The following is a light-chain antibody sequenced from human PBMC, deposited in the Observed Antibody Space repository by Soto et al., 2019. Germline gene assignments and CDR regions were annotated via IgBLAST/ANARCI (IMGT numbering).Light chain of an antibody. Sequence: QSVLTQPASLSGSPGQSITISCTGTSSDVGSYKYVSWYQHHPGKAPKVIITEGNKRPSGVSNRFSGSKSGNTASLTISGLQAEDEADYYCNSYAGNNILVFGGGTKLTVL. J-gene: IGLJ2*01. CDR1: SSDVGSYKY. CDR2: EGN. CDR3: NSYAGNNILV. V-gene: IGLV2-23*01.